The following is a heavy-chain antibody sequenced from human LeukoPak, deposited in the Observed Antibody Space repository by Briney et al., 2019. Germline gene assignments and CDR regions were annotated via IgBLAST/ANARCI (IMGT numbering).Heavy chain of an antibody. J-gene: IGHJ4*02. CDR1: GGSISSGGHY. CDR2: IYYSGTT. V-gene: IGHV4-31*03. CDR3: ARKENVYYYFDY. Sequence: SETLSLTCTVSGGSISSGGHYWSWIRQHPGKGLEWIGYIYYSGTTYYNPSLQSRVTMSVGTPKNQFSLKLSSVTAVDTAVYYCARKENVYYYFDYWGQGTLVTVSS. D-gene: IGHD3-10*01.